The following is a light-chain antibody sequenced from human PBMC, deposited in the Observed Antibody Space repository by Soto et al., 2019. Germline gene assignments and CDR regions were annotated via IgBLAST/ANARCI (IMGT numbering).Light chain of an antibody. Sequence: EIVMTQSPATLSVSPGERATLSCRASQSVSSNLAWYQQKPGQAPRLLIYGASIRAPGIPARFNGGGSGTEFTLTITSLQSEDFAVYYCQQYNNWPYTFGQGTNLEIK. CDR3: QQYNNWPYT. V-gene: IGKV3-15*01. J-gene: IGKJ2*01. CDR1: QSVSSN. CDR2: GAS.